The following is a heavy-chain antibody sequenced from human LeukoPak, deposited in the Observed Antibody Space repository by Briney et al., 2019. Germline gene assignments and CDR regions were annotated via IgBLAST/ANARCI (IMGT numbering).Heavy chain of an antibody. CDR1: GGSISSYY. CDR3: ARDPLGSSGYYLDY. Sequence: SETLSLTCTVSGGSISSYYWSWIRQPAGKGLEWIGRNYTSGSTNCNPSLKSRVTMSVDTSKNQFSLKLSSVTAADTAVYYCARDPLGSSGYYLDYWGQGTLVTVSS. D-gene: IGHD3-22*01. CDR2: NYTSGST. J-gene: IGHJ4*02. V-gene: IGHV4-4*07.